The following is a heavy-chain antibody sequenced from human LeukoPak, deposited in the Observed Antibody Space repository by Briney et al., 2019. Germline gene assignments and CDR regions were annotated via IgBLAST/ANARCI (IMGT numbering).Heavy chain of an antibody. CDR3: AGVSAKSLAFDI. CDR1: GGSFSGYY. Sequence: PSETLSLTCAVYGGSFSGYYWSWIRQPPGKGLEWIGEINHSGSTNYNPSLKSRVTISVDTSKNQFSLKLSSVTAADTAVYYCAGVSAKSLAFDIWGQGTMVTVSS. V-gene: IGHV4-34*01. D-gene: IGHD3-3*02. CDR2: INHSGST. J-gene: IGHJ3*02.